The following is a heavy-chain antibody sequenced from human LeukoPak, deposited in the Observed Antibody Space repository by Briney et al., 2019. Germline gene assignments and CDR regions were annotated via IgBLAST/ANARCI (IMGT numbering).Heavy chain of an antibody. D-gene: IGHD2-15*01. CDR3: AKGRAFVVVVAATPDWFDP. CDR2: IRYDGSNK. CDR1: GFTFSSYG. J-gene: IGHJ5*02. V-gene: IGHV3-30*02. Sequence: GGSLRLSCAASGFTFSSYGMHWVRQAPGKGLEWVAFIRYDGSNKYYADSVKGRFTISRDNSKNTLYLQMNSLRAEDTAVYYCAKGRAFVVVVAATPDWFDPWGQGTLVTVSS.